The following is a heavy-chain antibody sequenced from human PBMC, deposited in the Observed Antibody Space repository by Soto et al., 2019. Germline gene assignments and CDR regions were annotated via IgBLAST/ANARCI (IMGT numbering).Heavy chain of an antibody. Sequence: GASVKVSCKASGGTFSSYAISWVRQAPGQGLEWMGGIIPIFGTANYAQKFQGRVTITADESTSTAYMELSSLRSEDTAVYYCARGDYVWGCYRLNWFDPWGQGTLVTVSS. V-gene: IGHV1-69*13. CDR3: ARGDYVWGCYRLNWFDP. J-gene: IGHJ5*02. D-gene: IGHD3-16*02. CDR1: GGTFSSYA. CDR2: IIPIFGTA.